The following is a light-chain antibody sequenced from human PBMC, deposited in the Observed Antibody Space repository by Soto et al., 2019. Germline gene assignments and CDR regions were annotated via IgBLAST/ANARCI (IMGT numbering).Light chain of an antibody. CDR2: WAS. CDR3: HHYFGTPLT. CDR1: ESIFYRSNSKNF. V-gene: IGKV4-1*01. Sequence: IVMTQSPDSLAVSLGERATINCKSSESIFYRSNSKNFLAWYQQKSRQPPKLLISWASARESGVPDRFSCSGSGTNFTLTMTSLQDEDVAVYYCHHYFGTPLTFGGGTKVEVK. J-gene: IGKJ4*01.